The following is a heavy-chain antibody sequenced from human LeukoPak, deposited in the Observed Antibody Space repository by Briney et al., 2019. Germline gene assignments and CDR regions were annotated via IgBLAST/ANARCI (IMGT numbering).Heavy chain of an antibody. D-gene: IGHD2-2*01. J-gene: IGHJ4*02. Sequence: GGSLRLSCAASGFTVSGNYMSWVRPAPGKGLEFVSVIYSGGSKYYADPVKGRFTISRDNSKNTLYLQMNGLRGEDSAVYYCARGGGYCTSTSCSFDSWGQGTLVTVSS. V-gene: IGHV3-53*01. CDR3: ARGGGYCTSTSCSFDS. CDR1: GFTVSGNY. CDR2: IYSGGSK.